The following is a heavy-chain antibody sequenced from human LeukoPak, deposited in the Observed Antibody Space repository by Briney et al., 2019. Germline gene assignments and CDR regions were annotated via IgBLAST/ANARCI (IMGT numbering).Heavy chain of an antibody. Sequence: ASVKVSCKASGYIFTSYYMHWVRQAPGQGLEWMAIINPSGGSTSYAQKFQGRITMTRDMSTSTVYMELSSLRSEDTAVYYCAREAGDSSGYYPHDAFDIWGQGTMVTVSS. CDR3: AREAGDSSGYYPHDAFDI. CDR1: GYIFTSYY. V-gene: IGHV1-46*01. CDR2: INPSGGST. D-gene: IGHD3-22*01. J-gene: IGHJ3*02.